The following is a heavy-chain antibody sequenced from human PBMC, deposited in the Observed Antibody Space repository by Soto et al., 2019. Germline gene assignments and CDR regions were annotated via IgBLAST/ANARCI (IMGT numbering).Heavy chain of an antibody. D-gene: IGHD4-4*01. V-gene: IGHV5-51*01. CDR3: ARGTTFGKEVFDF. Sequence: EPLQISCKGPGYSLTSYWIGWVRQMPGKGVEWMRIIYPCDSDTRYTASFKGRVTISPDKSTSTAYLQWSSVKPSDTAMYYCARGTTFGKEVFDFWGQGTMVTVSS. J-gene: IGHJ3*01. CDR1: GYSLTSYW. CDR2: IYPCDSDT.